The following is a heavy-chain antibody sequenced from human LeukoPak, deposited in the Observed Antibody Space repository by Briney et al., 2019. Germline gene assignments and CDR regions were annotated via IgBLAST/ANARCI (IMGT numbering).Heavy chain of an antibody. CDR2: INPRGGFT. V-gene: IGHV1-46*01. Sequence: ASVEVSRKASGYTFTSYYIHWVRQAPGQGLEWMGIINPRGGFTTYAQKFQGRVTMTRDTSTSTVYMELSSLRSEDTAVYYCARERIRGNIHFDDRSGYPPHDAFDIWGQGTLITVSS. D-gene: IGHD3-22*01. J-gene: IGHJ3*02. CDR1: GYTFTSYY. CDR3: ARERIRGNIHFDDRSGYPPHDAFDI.